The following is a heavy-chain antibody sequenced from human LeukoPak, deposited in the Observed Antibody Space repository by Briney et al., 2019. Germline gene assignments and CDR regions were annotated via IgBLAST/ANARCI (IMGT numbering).Heavy chain of an antibody. D-gene: IGHD5-24*01. CDR3: ARGLHYNLGGAFDS. V-gene: IGHV3-30-3*01. Sequence: GGSLRLSCAASGFTFTTYSIHWVRQAPGKGLEWVAVISHDGSNTYYADSVKGRFTISRDNSKNTLYLQMNGLRAEDTAVYYCARGLHYNLGGAFDSWGQGTMVTVSS. CDR1: GFTFTTYS. J-gene: IGHJ3*02. CDR2: ISHDGSNT.